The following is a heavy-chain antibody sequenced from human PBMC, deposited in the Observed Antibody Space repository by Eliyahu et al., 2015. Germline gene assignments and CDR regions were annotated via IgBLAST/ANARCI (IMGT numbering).Heavy chain of an antibody. CDR3: AHRPPRGQNYDILTGYLRTGFFDY. D-gene: IGHD3-9*01. Sequence: QITLKESGPTLVKPTQTLSLTCTFSXFSLTTXXMGVGWIXQPPGKALXWLAFIYWDDDKRYSPSLNNRVTISKDTSKNQVVLSMTNVGPVDTGTYFCAHRPPRGQNYDILTGYLRTGFFDYWGQGLLVTVSS. V-gene: IGHV2-5*02. J-gene: IGHJ4*02. CDR2: IYWDDDK. CDR1: XFSLTTXXMG.